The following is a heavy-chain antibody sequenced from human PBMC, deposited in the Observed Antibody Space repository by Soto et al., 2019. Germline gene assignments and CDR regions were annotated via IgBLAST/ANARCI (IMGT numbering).Heavy chain of an antibody. V-gene: IGHV3-73*01. D-gene: IGHD3-10*01. CDR3: TRLITYGDVSGSVSYWETRKFDY. CDR1: GFTFSGSA. J-gene: IGHJ4*02. CDR2: IRSKANSYAT. Sequence: EVQLVESGGGLVQPGGSLKLSCAASGFTFSGSAMHWVRQASGKGLEWVGRIRSKANSYATAYAASVKGRFTISRDDSKNTAYLQMNSLKTEDTAVYYCTRLITYGDVSGSVSYWETRKFDYWGQGTLVTVSS.